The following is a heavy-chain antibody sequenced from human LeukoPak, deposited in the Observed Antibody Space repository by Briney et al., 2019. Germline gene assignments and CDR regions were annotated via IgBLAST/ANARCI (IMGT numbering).Heavy chain of an antibody. V-gene: IGHV4-61*02. Sequence: RPSQTLSLTCTVSGGSISSGSYYWSWIRQPAGKGLEWIGRIYTSGSTNYNPSLKSRVTISVDTSNSQFSLKLSSVTAADTAVYYCTRFDTVGYYYGFDLWGQGTMVTVSS. CDR2: IYTSGST. D-gene: IGHD3-22*01. CDR1: GGSISSGSYY. J-gene: IGHJ3*01. CDR3: TRFDTVGYYYGFDL.